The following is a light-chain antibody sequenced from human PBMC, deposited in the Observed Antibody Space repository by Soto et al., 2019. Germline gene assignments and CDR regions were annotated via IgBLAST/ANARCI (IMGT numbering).Light chain of an antibody. CDR1: QSISSY. CDR2: AAS. Sequence: DIQMTQSPSSLSASVGDRVTITCRASQSISSYLNWYQQKPGKAPKLLIYAASSLQSGVPSRFSCSGSGTDFTLTISSRQPEDFATYYCQQSYSTLYTFGQGTKLEIK. V-gene: IGKV1-39*01. CDR3: QQSYSTLYT. J-gene: IGKJ2*01.